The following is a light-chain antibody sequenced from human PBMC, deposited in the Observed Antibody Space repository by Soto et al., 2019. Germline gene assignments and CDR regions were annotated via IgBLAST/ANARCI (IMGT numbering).Light chain of an antibody. J-gene: IGKJ4*01. Sequence: DIQMTQSPSSLSASVGDRVTIAFRASQSISSYLNWYQQKPGKAPKLLIYAASSLQSGVPSRFSGSGSGTDFTLTISSLQPEDFATYYCQQSYSTPLTFCGGTMV. V-gene: IGKV1-39*01. CDR3: QQSYSTPLT. CDR2: AAS. CDR1: QSISSY.